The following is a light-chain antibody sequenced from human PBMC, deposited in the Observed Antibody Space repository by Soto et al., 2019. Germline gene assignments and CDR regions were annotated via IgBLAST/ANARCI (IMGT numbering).Light chain of an antibody. CDR1: RSDVGGYNY. J-gene: IGLJ1*01. CDR2: DVR. V-gene: IGLV2-14*01. CDR3: SSYTTISTYV. Sequence: QSALTQPASVSGSPGQSITISCTGTRSDVGGYNYVSWYQQHPVKAPKLKIYDVRNRPSGVSNRFSGSKSVNTASLTISGLQDEDEADYYCSSYTTISTYVFGTGTKLTVL.